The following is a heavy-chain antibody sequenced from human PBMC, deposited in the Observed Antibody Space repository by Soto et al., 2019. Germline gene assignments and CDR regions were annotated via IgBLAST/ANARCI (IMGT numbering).Heavy chain of an antibody. CDR3: ARGPDIVVVPAAMCWFDP. V-gene: IGHV4-34*01. Sequence: QVQLQQWGAGLLKPSETLSLTCAVYGGSFSGYYWSWIRQPPGKGLEWIGEINHSGSTNYNPSLKSRVTISVDTSKNQFSLKLSSVTAADTAVYYCARGPDIVVVPAAMCWFDPWGQGTLVTVSS. D-gene: IGHD2-2*01. CDR1: GGSFSGYY. J-gene: IGHJ5*02. CDR2: INHSGST.